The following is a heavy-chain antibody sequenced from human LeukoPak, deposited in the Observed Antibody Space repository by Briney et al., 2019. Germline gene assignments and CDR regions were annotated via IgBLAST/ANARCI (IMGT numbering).Heavy chain of an antibody. CDR3: ARESYRGDY. CDR1: GGSFSGYY. Sequence: SETLSLTCAVYGGSFSGYYWSWIRQPPGKGLEWIGSIYHSGSTYYNPSLKSRVTISVDTSKNQFSLKLSSVTAADTAVYYCARESYRGDYWGQGTLVTVSS. CDR2: IYHSGST. J-gene: IGHJ4*02. V-gene: IGHV4-34*01. D-gene: IGHD3-10*01.